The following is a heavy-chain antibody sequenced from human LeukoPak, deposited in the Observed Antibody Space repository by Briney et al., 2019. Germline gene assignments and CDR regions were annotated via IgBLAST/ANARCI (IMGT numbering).Heavy chain of an antibody. D-gene: IGHD3-22*01. CDR2: ISAYNGNT. CDR3: ASMDYDSSGYTDPYFDY. Sequence: ASVKVSCKASGYTFTSYGISWVRQAPGQGLEWMGWISAYNGNTNYAQKLQGRVTMTTDTSTSTAYMELRSLRSDDTAVYYCASMDYDSSGYTDPYFDYWGQGTLVTVSS. V-gene: IGHV1-18*01. CDR1: GYTFTSYG. J-gene: IGHJ4*02.